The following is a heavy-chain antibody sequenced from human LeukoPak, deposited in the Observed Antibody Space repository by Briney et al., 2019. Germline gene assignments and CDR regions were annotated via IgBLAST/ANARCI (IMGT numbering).Heavy chain of an antibody. D-gene: IGHD3-22*01. CDR1: GFTFSSYA. V-gene: IGHV3-23*01. Sequence: GGSLRLSCAASGFTFSSYAMSWVRQAPGKGLEWVSAISGIGGSTYYADSVKGRFTISRDNSKNTLYLQMNSLRAEDTAVYYCAKDGKDSSSWSYYYDSSGYYYHFDYWGQGTLVTVSS. CDR2: ISGIGGST. CDR3: AKDGKDSSSWSYYYDSSGYYYHFDY. J-gene: IGHJ4*02.